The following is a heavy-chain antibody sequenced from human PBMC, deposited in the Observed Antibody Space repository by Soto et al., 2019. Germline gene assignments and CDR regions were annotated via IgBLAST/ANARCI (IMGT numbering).Heavy chain of an antibody. Sequence: ASVKVSCKASGSTFTSYGISWVRQAPGQGLEWMGWISAYNGNTNYAHKLQGRVTMTTDTSTSTAYMELRSLRSDDTAVYYCARGLVYYYDSSGYYQRPFDAFDIWGQGTMVTVS. V-gene: IGHV1-18*01. CDR2: ISAYNGNT. J-gene: IGHJ3*02. CDR3: ARGLVYYYDSSGYYQRPFDAFDI. D-gene: IGHD3-22*01. CDR1: GSTFTSYG.